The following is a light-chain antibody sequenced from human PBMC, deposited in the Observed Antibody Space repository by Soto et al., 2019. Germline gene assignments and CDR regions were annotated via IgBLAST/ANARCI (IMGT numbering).Light chain of an antibody. J-gene: IGKJ5*01. V-gene: IGKV3-15*01. CDR1: ETVSTN. CDR3: QQCSNWPPAIT. CDR2: GSS. Sequence: EIVLTQSPATLSVSPGERATLSFMATETVSTNLAWFQRKAGQPPRLLIYGSSTRATGVPDRFSGSGSGTEFALIISSLQSEDVAVYYCQQCSNWPPAITFGQGTRLEIK.